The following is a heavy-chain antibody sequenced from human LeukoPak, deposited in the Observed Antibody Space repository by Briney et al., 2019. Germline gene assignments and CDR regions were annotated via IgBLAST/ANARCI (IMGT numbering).Heavy chain of an antibody. V-gene: IGHV3-48*01. J-gene: IGHJ4*02. CDR3: GRGNGDNGGGDY. Sequence: GGSLRLSCAASGFTLSDYSMNWVRQAPGKGLEWVSYISSSNNIYYADSVKGRFTISRDNSKNSLWLQMNSLRAEDTAVYHCGRGNGDNGGGDYWGQGTLVTVSS. CDR2: ISSSNNI. D-gene: IGHD4-17*01. CDR1: GFTLSDYS.